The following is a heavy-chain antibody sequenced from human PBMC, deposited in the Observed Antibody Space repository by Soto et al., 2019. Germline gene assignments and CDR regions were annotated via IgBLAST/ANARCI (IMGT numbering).Heavy chain of an antibody. CDR3: ARRGSGSYCDY. CDR1: GFTFSSYA. D-gene: IGHD1-26*01. Sequence: EVQLLESGGGLVQPGGSLRLSCAASGFTFSSYAMRWVRQAPVKGLEWVSAISGSGDSTYYADSVKGRFTISRDNSKNTMYMQINSLRAADTAVYYCARRGSGSYCDYWGQGTLVTVSS. J-gene: IGHJ4*02. CDR2: ISGSGDST. V-gene: IGHV3-23*01.